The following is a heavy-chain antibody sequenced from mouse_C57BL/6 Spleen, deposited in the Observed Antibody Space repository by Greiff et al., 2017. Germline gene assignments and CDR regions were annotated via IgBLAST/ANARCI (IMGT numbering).Heavy chain of an antibody. V-gene: IGHV1-76*01. J-gene: IGHJ3*01. CDR1: GYTFTDYY. D-gene: IGHD2-4*01. Sequence: QVQLQQSGAELVRPGASVKLSCKASGYTFTDYYINWVKQRPGQGLEWIARIYPGSGNTYYNEKFKGKATLTAEKSSSTAYMQLSSLTSEDSAVYFCARDDYGLIFAYWGQGTLVTVSA. CDR3: ARDDYGLIFAY. CDR2: IYPGSGNT.